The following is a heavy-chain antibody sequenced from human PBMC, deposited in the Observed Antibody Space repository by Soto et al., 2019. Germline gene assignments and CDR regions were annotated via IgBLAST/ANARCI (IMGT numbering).Heavy chain of an antibody. CDR1: GFNFPTFW. J-gene: IGHJ6*02. Sequence: PGESLKISCKHSGFNFPTFWIAWVRQMPGKGLEWMGTIYPDDSDTRYSPSFQGQVTISADKSIQTAYLQWGSLKASDSALYYCARGQYSSPRGRLDVWGQGTPVTVS. D-gene: IGHD4-4*01. V-gene: IGHV5-51*01. CDR3: ARGQYSSPRGRLDV. CDR2: IYPDDSDT.